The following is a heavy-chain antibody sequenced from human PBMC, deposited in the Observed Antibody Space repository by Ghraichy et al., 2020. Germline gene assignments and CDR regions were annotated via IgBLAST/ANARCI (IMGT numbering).Heavy chain of an antibody. J-gene: IGHJ5*02. CDR3: ARHLSGTTYPLAT. CDR2: IHHSGNT. CDR1: GGSISNFY. V-gene: IGHV4-59*08. Sequence: SETRSLTCTVSGGSISNFYWSWIRQPPGKGLEWIGYIHHSGNTKYNPSVKSRLTLSVDTSKNQLSLNLSSLTATDTAMYYCARHLSGTTYPLATWGQGTLVTVPS. D-gene: IGHD1-1*01.